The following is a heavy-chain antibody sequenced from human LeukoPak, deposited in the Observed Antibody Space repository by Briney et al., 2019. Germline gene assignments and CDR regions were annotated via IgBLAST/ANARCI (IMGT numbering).Heavy chain of an antibody. CDR1: GYSISSGYY. D-gene: IGHD3-9*01. J-gene: IGHJ6*03. CDR3: ARDVRYFDWFRLPYYYYYYMDV. Sequence: SETLSLTCTVSGYSISSGYYWGWIRQPPGKGLEWIGSIYHSGSTYYNPSLKSRVTISVDTSKNQFSLKLSSVTAADTAVYYCARDVRYFDWFRLPYYYYYYMDVWGKGTTVTVSS. V-gene: IGHV4-38-2*02. CDR2: IYHSGST.